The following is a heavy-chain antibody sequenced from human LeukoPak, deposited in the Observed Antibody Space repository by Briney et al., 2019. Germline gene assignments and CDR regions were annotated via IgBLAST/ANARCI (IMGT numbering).Heavy chain of an antibody. CDR3: ARDPKSQLLLDY. CDR1: GFTFTDEY. CDR2: INPYSGAI. Sequence: ASVKVSCKSSGFTFTDEYIHWVRQAPGQGLEWMGWINPYSGAINYAQKFQGRVTLTWDTSISTAYMELSRLTSGDTAVYYCARDPKSQLLLDYWGQGTLVTVSS. V-gene: IGHV1-2*02. D-gene: IGHD2-2*01. J-gene: IGHJ4*02.